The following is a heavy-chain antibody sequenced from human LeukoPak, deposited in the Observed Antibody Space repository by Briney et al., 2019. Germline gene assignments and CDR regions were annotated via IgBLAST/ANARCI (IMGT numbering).Heavy chain of an antibody. D-gene: IGHD6-19*01. CDR2: ISAYNGNT. J-gene: IGHJ6*02. CDR1: GYTFTSYG. CDR3: ARGGIAVAGTLLYYYGMDV. Sequence: ASVTVSFKASGYTFTSYGISWVRQAPGQGLEWMGWISAYNGNTNYAQKLPGRVTMTTDTSTSTAYMELRSLRSDDTAVYYCARGGIAVAGTLLYYYGMDVWGQGTTVTVSS. V-gene: IGHV1-18*01.